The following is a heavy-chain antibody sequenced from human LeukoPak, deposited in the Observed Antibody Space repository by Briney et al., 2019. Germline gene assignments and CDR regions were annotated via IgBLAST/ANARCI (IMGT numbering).Heavy chain of an antibody. Sequence: ASXKVSCKASGYTFTGYYMHWVRQAPGQGLEWMGWINPNSGGTNYAQKFQGRVTMTRDTSISTAYMELSRLRSDDTAVYYCARASGSYRPETDYWGQGTLVTVSS. CDR2: INPNSGGT. J-gene: IGHJ4*02. CDR3: ARASGSYRPETDY. V-gene: IGHV1-2*02. D-gene: IGHD1-26*01. CDR1: GYTFTGYY.